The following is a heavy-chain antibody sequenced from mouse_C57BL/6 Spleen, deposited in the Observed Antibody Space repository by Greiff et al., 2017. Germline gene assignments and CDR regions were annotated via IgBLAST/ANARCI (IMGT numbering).Heavy chain of an antibody. CDR1: GYTFTDYN. CDR2: INPNNGGT. J-gene: IGHJ1*03. V-gene: IGHV1-18*01. Sequence: EVQLQQSGPELVKPGASVKIPCKASGYTFTDYNMDWVKQSHGKSLEWIGDINPNNGGTIYNQKFKGKATVTVDKSSSTAYMELRSLTSEDTAVYYCAREKRRYFDVWGTGTTVTVSS. CDR3: AREKRRYFDV.